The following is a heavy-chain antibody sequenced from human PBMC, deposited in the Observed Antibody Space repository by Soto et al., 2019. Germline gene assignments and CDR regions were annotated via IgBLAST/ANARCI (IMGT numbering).Heavy chain of an antibody. Sequence: QVQLVQSGAGVKKPGASVKVSCKASGYIFRSHGVSWMRQAPGQGLEWMGWISPYNGNTNYAQNLQGRVTMTTDTSTSTAYMALRSLRSDATAVYYCGRCVYRSTDPLGYAFDIWGQGTMVTVSS. CDR2: ISPYNGNT. V-gene: IGHV1-18*01. CDR3: GRCVYRSTDPLGYAFDI. D-gene: IGHD6-19*01. J-gene: IGHJ3*02. CDR1: GYIFRSHG.